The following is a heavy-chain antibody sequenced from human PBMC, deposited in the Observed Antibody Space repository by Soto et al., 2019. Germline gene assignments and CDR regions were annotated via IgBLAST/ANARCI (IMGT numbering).Heavy chain of an antibody. V-gene: IGHV3-9*01. Sequence: GGSLRRSCAASGFALDDYAIHCVRQVPGKGLEWVSGINWNSGSIGYGDSVKGRFAISRDNAKNSLHLQMNSLSAEDTAFYYCVKDESINWYSGHFRHWGQGILVTVSS. CDR1: GFALDDYA. D-gene: IGHD6-13*01. J-gene: IGHJ1*01. CDR3: VKDESINWYSGHFRH. CDR2: INWNSGSI.